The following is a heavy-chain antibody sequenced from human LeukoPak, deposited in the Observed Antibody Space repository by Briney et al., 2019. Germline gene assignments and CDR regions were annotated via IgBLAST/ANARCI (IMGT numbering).Heavy chain of an antibody. J-gene: IGHJ4*02. CDR2: VHYSGTA. D-gene: IGHD4-17*01. CDR1: GFTFSSYS. V-gene: IGHV4-59*01. Sequence: GSLSLSCAASGFTFSSYSMNRVRQAPGKGLEFIGHVHYSGTANYKPSLRSRVTISIATSKQQFFLKLKSVTAADTAVYYCARGYGDFRVEGRYFHSWGQGTLVTVSS. CDR3: ARGYGDFRVEGRYFHS.